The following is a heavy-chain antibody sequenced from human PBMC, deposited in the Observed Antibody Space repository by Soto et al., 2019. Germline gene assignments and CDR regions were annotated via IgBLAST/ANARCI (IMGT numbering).Heavy chain of an antibody. CDR3: AKDISLRGWLYLVVEY. V-gene: IGHV3-9*01. CDR2: INYNSGSV. J-gene: IGHJ4*02. CDR1: GFTFDVYA. D-gene: IGHD2-21*01. Sequence: EVQLVESGGGWVQPGRSLRLSCAASGFTFDVYAMHWVRQAPGKGLECISGINYNSGSVGYADSVKGRFTISRDNAKNSLHLQMNSLRAEDTTVYYCAKDISLRGWLYLVVEYWRQGTLVTVSP.